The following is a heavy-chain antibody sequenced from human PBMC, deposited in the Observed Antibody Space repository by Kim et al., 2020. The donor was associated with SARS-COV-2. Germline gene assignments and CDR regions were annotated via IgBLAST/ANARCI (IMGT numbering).Heavy chain of an antibody. J-gene: IGHJ4*02. Sequence: ASVKVSCKASGYTFTGYYMHWVRQAPGQGLEWMGWINLNSGGTNYAQKFQGRVTMTRDTSISTAYMELSRLRSDDTAVYYCARGGIWSEPAAIGATWGYWGQGTLVTVSS. D-gene: IGHD2-2*02. V-gene: IGHV1-2*02. CDR1: GYTFTGYY. CDR2: INLNSGGT. CDR3: ARGGIWSEPAAIGATWGY.